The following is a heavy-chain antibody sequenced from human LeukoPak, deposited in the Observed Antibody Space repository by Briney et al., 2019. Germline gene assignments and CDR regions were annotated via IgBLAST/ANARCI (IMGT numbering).Heavy chain of an antibody. CDR3: ARDRWGYSYGGD. CDR2: IKQDGSEK. CDR1: GFTFSSSW. J-gene: IGHJ4*02. V-gene: IGHV3-7*01. D-gene: IGHD5-18*01. Sequence: GGSLRLSCAASGFTFSSSWMSWVRQAPGKGLEWVANIKQDGSEKYYVASVKGRFTISRDNAKNSLYLQMNSLRAEDTAVYYCARDRWGYSYGGDWGQGTLVTVSS.